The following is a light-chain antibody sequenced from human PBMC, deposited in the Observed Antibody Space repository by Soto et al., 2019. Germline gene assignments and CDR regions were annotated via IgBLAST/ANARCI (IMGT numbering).Light chain of an antibody. V-gene: IGKV3-20*01. CDR1: QIVRNTY. CDR2: GAS. Sequence: EIVLTQSPGTLSLSPGERATLSCRASQIVRNTYLAWYQQKPGQGPRLLIYGASNRATGIPDGFSGSGSGTDFTLTISRLEAEDFEMYYCQQYGSSPITLGQGTRLEI. CDR3: QQYGSSPIT. J-gene: IGKJ5*01.